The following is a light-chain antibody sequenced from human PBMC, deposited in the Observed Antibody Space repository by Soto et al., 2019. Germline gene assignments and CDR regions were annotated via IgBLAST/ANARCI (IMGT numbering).Light chain of an antibody. CDR2: LGS. J-gene: IGKJ5*01. CDR1: QSLLASNGYNY. Sequence: DIVMTQSPLSLPVTPGEPASISCRSSQSLLASNGYNYLDWYLQRPGQAPPLLIYLGSNRDSGVPDRFSGSGSGTDFTLKISRVEAEDVGVYYCMQALQTPITFGQGTRLEI. V-gene: IGKV2-28*01. CDR3: MQALQTPIT.